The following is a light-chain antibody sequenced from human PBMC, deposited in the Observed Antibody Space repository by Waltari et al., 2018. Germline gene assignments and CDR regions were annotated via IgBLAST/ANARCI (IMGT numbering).Light chain of an antibody. CDR3: SSYTNTRIYV. V-gene: IGLV2-14*02. CDR2: EAS. J-gene: IGLJ1*01. CDR1: SGAVGGYNL. Sequence: QSALTQPASVSGSPRQSITISCTGTSGAVGGYNLVPWYQHHPRQAPKLMIYEASERPLGVSNRFTGSKSGGTASLTISGLQADDEADYYCSSYTNTRIYVFGTGTKVTVL.